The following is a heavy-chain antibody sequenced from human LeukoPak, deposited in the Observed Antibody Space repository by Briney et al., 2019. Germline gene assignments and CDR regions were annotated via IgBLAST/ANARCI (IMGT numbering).Heavy chain of an antibody. D-gene: IGHD6-13*01. CDR3: AKDLESEAYSSSWYGLGFGY. CDR1: GFTFSSYA. Sequence: PGGSLRLSCAASGFTFSSYAMSWVGPAPGKGREWVSDISGSGGSKYYANSVKGRFTISRDNSKNTLYLQMNSLRAEDTAVYYCAKDLESEAYSSSWYGLGFGYWGQGTLVTVSS. CDR2: ISGSGGSK. V-gene: IGHV3-23*01. J-gene: IGHJ4*02.